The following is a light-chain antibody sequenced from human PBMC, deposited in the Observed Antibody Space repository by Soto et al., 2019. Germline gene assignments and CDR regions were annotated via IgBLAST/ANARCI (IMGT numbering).Light chain of an antibody. Sequence: QSVLTQPPSASGSPGQSVTISCTGTSSDVGGYNYVSWYEQHPGKAPKLMVYEVSKRPSGVPDRFSGSKSSNPASLTVSGLQAEDEADYYCSSYAGTPWVFGTGTKLTVL. J-gene: IGLJ1*01. CDR3: SSYAGTPWV. CDR1: SSDVGGYNY. CDR2: EVS. V-gene: IGLV2-8*01.